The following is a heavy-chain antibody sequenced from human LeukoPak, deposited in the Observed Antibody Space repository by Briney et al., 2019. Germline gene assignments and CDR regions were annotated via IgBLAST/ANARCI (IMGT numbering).Heavy chain of an antibody. D-gene: IGHD2-2*01. V-gene: IGHV3-53*01. CDR2: IYSAGST. Sequence: GESLKISCAASGFTVSSDYMSWVRQAPGKGLEWVSLIYSAGSTYYADSVKGRFTISRDNSKSTLYLQMNSLRAEDTAVYYCAKDADCSSTSCRPTSLDYWGQGTLVTVSS. J-gene: IGHJ4*02. CDR3: AKDADCSSTSCRPTSLDY. CDR1: GFTVSSDY.